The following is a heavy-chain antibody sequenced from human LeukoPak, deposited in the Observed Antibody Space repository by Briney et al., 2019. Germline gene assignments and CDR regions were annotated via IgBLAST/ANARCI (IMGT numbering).Heavy chain of an antibody. D-gene: IGHD2-2*01. Sequence: PGRSLRLSCAASGFTFSSYAMSWVRQAPGKGLEWVSAISGSGGSTYYADSVKGRFTISRDNSKNTLYLQMNSLRAEDTAVYYCAKPTAPYCSSTSCPFDYWGQGTLVTVSS. CDR2: ISGSGGST. J-gene: IGHJ4*02. CDR3: AKPTAPYCSSTSCPFDY. CDR1: GFTFSSYA. V-gene: IGHV3-23*01.